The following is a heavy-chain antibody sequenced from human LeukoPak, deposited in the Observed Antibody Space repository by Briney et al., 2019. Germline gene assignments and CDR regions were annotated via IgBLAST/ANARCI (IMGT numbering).Heavy chain of an antibody. Sequence: GGSLRLSCAASGFTSSSYAMHWVRQAPGKGLEWVAVISYDGSNKYYADSVKGRFTISRDNSKNTLYLQMNSLRAEDTAVYYCARGVGGDSRFDPWGQGTLVTVSS. CDR2: ISYDGSNK. J-gene: IGHJ5*02. CDR3: ARGVGGDSRFDP. D-gene: IGHD1-26*01. CDR1: GFTSSSYA. V-gene: IGHV3-30-3*01.